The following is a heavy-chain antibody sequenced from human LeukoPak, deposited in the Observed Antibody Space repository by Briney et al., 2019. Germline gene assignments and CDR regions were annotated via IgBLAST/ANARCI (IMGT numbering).Heavy chain of an antibody. CDR1: GYTFTSYY. CDR2: INPSGGST. D-gene: IGHD6-6*01. Sequence: ASVKVSCKASGYTFTSYYMHWVRLAPGQGLEWMGIINPSGGSTSYAQKFQGRVTITADESTSTAYMELSSLRSEDTAVYYCARGLLEYSSPLYYYYYMDVWGKGTTVTVSS. J-gene: IGHJ6*03. CDR3: ARGLLEYSSPLYYYYYMDV. V-gene: IGHV1-46*01.